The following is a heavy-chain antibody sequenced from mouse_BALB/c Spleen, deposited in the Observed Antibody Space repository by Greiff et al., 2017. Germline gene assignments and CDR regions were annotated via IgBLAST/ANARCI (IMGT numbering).Heavy chain of an antibody. J-gene: IGHJ4*01. Sequence: VQLQQSGPSLVKPSQTLSLTCSVTGDSITSCYWNWIRKFPGNKLEYMGYISYSGSTYYNPSLKSRISITRDTSKNQYYLQLNSVTTEDTATYYCAIYYGNYYAMDYWGQGTSVTVSS. CDR2: ISYSGST. CDR1: GDSITSCY. CDR3: AIYYGNYYAMDY. V-gene: IGHV3-8*02. D-gene: IGHD2-1*01.